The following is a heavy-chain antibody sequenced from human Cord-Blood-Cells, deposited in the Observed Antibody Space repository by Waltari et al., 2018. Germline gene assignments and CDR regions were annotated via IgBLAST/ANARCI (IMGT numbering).Heavy chain of an antibody. CDR1: GGSISSHY. J-gene: IGHJ4*02. Sequence: QVQLQESGPGLVKPSETLSLTCTVSGGSISSHYWSWLRQPPGKGLEWIGYIYYSGSTNYNPSLKSRVTISVDTSKNQFSLKLSSVTAADTAVYYCARERSSGSYYFDYWGQGTLVTVSS. CDR3: ARERSSGSYYFDY. CDR2: IYYSGST. V-gene: IGHV4-59*11. D-gene: IGHD1-26*01.